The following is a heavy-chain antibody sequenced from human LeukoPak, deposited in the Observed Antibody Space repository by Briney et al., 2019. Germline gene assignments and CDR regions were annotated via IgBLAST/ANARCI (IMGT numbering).Heavy chain of an antibody. CDR1: GGSITNGAYS. CDR3: ARGLRYYGSGSYTHFDR. V-gene: IGHV4-30-2*01. CDR2: IYHSGST. Sequence: SETLSLTCAVSGGSITNGAYSWSWIRQPPGKGLEWIGYIYHSGSTYYNPSLKSRVTISLDRSKNQFSLKVTSVTAADTAVYYCARGLRYYGSGSYTHFDRWGQGSQVTVSS. D-gene: IGHD3-10*01. J-gene: IGHJ4*02.